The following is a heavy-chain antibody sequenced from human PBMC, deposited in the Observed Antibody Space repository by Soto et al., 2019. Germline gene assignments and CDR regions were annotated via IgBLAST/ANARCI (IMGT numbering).Heavy chain of an antibody. CDR3: ARAQGGGGAYVFDI. CDR2: ISSSGDST. J-gene: IGHJ3*02. V-gene: IGHV3-64*01. Sequence: GGSLRLSCAASGFTFSNFATHWVRQAPGEGLESVSSISSSGDSTYYVNSVKGRFTISRDNSKNTIYLQMGSLRPEDMAVYYCARAQGGGGAYVFDIWGKGKMVTVSS. CDR1: GFTFSNFA.